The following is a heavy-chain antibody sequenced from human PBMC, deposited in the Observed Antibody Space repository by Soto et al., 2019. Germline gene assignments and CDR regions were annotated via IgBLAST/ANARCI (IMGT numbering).Heavy chain of an antibody. D-gene: IGHD6-6*01. Sequence: PSETLSLTCTVSGGSISSWDYYWSWIRQPPGKGLEWIGYIYYSGSTYYNPSLKSRVTISVDTSKNQLSLKLSSVTAADTAVYYCARERPDGARLDPWGQGTLVTVSS. J-gene: IGHJ5*02. CDR3: ARERPDGARLDP. V-gene: IGHV4-30-4*01. CDR1: GGSISSWDYY. CDR2: IYYSGST.